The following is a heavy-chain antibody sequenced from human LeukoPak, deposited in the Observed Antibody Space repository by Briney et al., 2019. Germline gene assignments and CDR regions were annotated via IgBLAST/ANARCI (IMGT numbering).Heavy chain of an antibody. CDR2: RRYDGSNK. J-gene: IGHJ6*03. D-gene: IGHD6-19*01. CDR1: GVTFSGSA. CDR3: AKVTGRYSSGWYVGAGPENYYYMDV. Sequence: PGGSLRLSCAASGVTFSGSAMHWVRQAPGRGLEWVAFRRYDGSNKYYADSVKGRFTTSRDNSKNTLYLQMNSLRAEDTAVYYCAKVTGRYSSGWYVGAGPENYYYMDVWGKGTTVTISS. V-gene: IGHV3-30*02.